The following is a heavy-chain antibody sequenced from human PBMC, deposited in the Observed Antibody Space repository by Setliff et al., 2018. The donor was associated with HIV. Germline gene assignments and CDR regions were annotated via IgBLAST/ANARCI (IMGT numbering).Heavy chain of an antibody. CDR3: ARSMVGHSHAFDI. V-gene: IGHV1-3*01. CDR2: IHAGNGYT. J-gene: IGHJ3*02. Sequence: ASVKVSCKASGYTFTSYAMHWVRQAPGQRLEWMGWIHAGNGYTKYSQKFQGRVTFTRDTSASAAYMGLSSLRSEDTAVYYCARSMVGHSHAFDIWGQGTMVTVSS. CDR1: GYTFTSYA. D-gene: IGHD1-26*01.